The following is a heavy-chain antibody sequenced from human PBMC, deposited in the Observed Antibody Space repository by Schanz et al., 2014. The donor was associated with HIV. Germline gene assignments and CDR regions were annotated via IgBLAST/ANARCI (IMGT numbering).Heavy chain of an antibody. CDR1: GFTVSNNY. D-gene: IGHD5-18*01. CDR3: ARETIQLCPDY. Sequence: VQLVESGGGVVQPGRSLRLSCAASGFTVSNNYMSWVRQAPGKGLEWVSVIYSGGSTYYADSVKGRFTISRDNAKNSLYLQINSLRAEDTAVYYCARETIQLCPDYWGQGTLVTVSS. V-gene: IGHV3-53*01. CDR2: IYSGGST. J-gene: IGHJ4*02.